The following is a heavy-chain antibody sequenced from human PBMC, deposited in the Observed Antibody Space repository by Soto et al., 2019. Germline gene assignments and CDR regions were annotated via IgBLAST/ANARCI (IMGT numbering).Heavy chain of an antibody. J-gene: IGHJ6*02. CDR3: ARIDCTGNNCRPYAYYEMDV. Sequence: PGGSLRLSCGASGFTFNTYGMHWVRQAPGRGLEWVAVIWYDGSIKYYADSVKGRFTISRDNSKNTLYLQMNSLRGEDTAVYYCARIDCTGNNCRPYAYYEMDVWGRGTTVTVSS. CDR1: GFTFNTYG. V-gene: IGHV3-33*01. CDR2: IWYDGSIK. D-gene: IGHD2-8*02.